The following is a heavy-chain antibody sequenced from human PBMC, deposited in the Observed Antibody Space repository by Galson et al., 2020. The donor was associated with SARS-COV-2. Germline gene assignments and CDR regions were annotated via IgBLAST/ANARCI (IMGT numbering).Heavy chain of an antibody. CDR3: ARAHYRQPNWFDP. J-gene: IGHJ5*02. D-gene: IGHD1-1*01. CDR1: GFTFSSYS. CDR2: ISSSSSYI. V-gene: IGHV3-21*01. Sequence: PGGSLRLSCAASGFTFSSYSMNWVRQAPGKGLEWVSSISSSSSYIYYADSVKGRFTISRDNAKNSLYLQMNSLRAEDTAVYYCARAHYRQPNWFDPWGQGTLVTVSS.